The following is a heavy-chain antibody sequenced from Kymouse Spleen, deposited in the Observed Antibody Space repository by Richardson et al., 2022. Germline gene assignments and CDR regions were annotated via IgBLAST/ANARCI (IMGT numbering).Heavy chain of an antibody. Sequence: QVQLQESGPGLVKPSQTLSLTCTVSGGSISSGGYYWSWIRQHPGKGLEWIGYIYYSGSTYYNPSLKSRVTISVDTSKNQFSLKLSSVTAADTAVYYCARDTDYGDSYYFDYWGQGTLVTVSS. J-gene: IGHJ4*02. D-gene: IGHD4-17*01. CDR2: IYYSGST. V-gene: IGHV4-31*03. CDR3: ARDTDYGDSYYFDY. CDR1: GGSISSGGYY.